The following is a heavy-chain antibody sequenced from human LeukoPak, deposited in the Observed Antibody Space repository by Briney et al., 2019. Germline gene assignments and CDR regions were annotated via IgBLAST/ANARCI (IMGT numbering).Heavy chain of an antibody. J-gene: IGHJ4*02. CDR3: EKPYYDSSGYYYEEVFDY. D-gene: IGHD3-22*01. V-gene: IGHV3-30*18. CDR2: ISYDGSNK. CDR1: GFTFSSYG. Sequence: PGGSLRLSCAASGFTFSSYGMHWVRQAPGKGLEWVAVISYDGSNKYYAYSVKGRFTISRDNSKNTLYLQMNSLRAEDTAVYYCEKPYYDSSGYYYEEVFDYWGQGTLVTVSS.